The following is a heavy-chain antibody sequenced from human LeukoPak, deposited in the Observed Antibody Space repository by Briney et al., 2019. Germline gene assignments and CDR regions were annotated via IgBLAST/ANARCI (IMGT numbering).Heavy chain of an antibody. CDR2: ISGDGANE. CDR3: AKRSGAPNNFDC. CDR1: GFTFYEHA. Sequence: GGSLRLSCATSGFTFYEHAMHWVRQVPGRGLEWVSLISGDGANEYYADSVKGRFTISRDNSRNSLFLQMNSLRTEDTALYFCAKRSGAPNNFDCWGQGVLVTVSS. D-gene: IGHD1-1*01. J-gene: IGHJ4*02. V-gene: IGHV3-43*02.